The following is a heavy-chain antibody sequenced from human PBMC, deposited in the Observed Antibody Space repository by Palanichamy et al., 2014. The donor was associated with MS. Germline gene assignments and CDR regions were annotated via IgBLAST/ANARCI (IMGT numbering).Heavy chain of an antibody. Sequence: QITLKESGPTLVKPTQTLTLTCTFSGFSLSTSGVGVGWIRQPPGKALEWLAFIFWNNDQRSSPSLRSRLTITKDASKNQAVLIMTNMDPTDTGTYYCARSGQGELTLDYWGQGTLVTVSS. D-gene: IGHD3-16*01. J-gene: IGHJ4*02. CDR1: GFSLSTSGVG. CDR3: ARSGQGELTLDY. V-gene: IGHV2-5*01. CDR2: IFWNNDQ.